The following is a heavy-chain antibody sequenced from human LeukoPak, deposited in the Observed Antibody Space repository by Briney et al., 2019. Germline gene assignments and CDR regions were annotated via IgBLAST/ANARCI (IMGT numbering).Heavy chain of an antibody. CDR1: GFTFSSYA. CDR2: LSGSGDST. J-gene: IGHJ4*02. Sequence: GGSLRLSCAASGFTFSSYAMSWVRQAPGKGLEWVSALSGSGDSTDYADSVKGRFTISRDNSKNTLYLQMYSLRAEDTAVYYCANEIRPNDYWGQGTLVTVSS. D-gene: IGHD4-17*01. CDR3: ANEIRPNDY. V-gene: IGHV3-23*01.